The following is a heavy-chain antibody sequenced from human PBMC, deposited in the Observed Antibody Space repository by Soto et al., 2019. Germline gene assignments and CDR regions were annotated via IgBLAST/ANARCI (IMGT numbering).Heavy chain of an antibody. Sequence: GSLRLSCAASGFKFSSYAMSWVRPAPGKGLEWVSLISATGGGTYYADSVKGRFTISRDNSDNTLYLQVHSLRAEDTAVYYCAKDRRAGGNSAFYFDFWGQGAQVTVSS. CDR1: GFKFSSYA. D-gene: IGHD3-16*01. CDR2: ISATGGGT. J-gene: IGHJ5*01. CDR3: AKDRRAGGNSAFYFDF. V-gene: IGHV3-23*01.